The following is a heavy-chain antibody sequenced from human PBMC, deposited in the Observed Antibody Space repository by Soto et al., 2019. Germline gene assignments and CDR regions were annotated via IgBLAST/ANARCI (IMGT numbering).Heavy chain of an antibody. Sequence: ASLRLSCAASGFTFSRDGMSWVRQAPGKGLEWVSLITDNGGSTYYADSVKGRFTISRDNTKNTLFLQMNSLRAEDTAVYYCAKERATTTGFDYWGQGALVTVSS. D-gene: IGHD4-17*01. J-gene: IGHJ4*02. CDR3: AKERATTTGFDY. V-gene: IGHV3-23*01. CDR1: GFTFSRDG. CDR2: ITDNGGST.